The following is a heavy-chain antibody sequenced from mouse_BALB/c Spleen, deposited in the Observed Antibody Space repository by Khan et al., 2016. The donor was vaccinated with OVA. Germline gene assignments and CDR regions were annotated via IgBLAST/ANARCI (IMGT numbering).Heavy chain of an antibody. CDR2: INTETGEP. J-gene: IGHJ2*01. D-gene: IGHD2-14*01. Sequence: QIQLVQSGPELKKPGETVKISCKASGYTFKDYSMHWVKQAPGKGLKWMGWINTETGEPTYADDFKGRFAFSLETSASTAYLQINNLKNEDTATYCCARDRYYYFDYWGQGTTLTVSS. CDR1: GYTFKDYS. V-gene: IGHV9-2-1*01. CDR3: ARDRYYYFDY.